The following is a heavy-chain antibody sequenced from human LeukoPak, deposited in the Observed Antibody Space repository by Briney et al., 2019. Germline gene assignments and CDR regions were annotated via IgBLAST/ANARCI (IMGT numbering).Heavy chain of an antibody. CDR2: IYPYTGAT. J-gene: IGHJ4*02. V-gene: IGHV1-2*02. D-gene: IGHD3-10*01. CDR3: ARDGPAQMVDFDY. Sequence: DSVKVSCKASGYTFSGTGWYLYWLRQAPGQGLECMGWIYPYTGATHYARKFQGRVAMTRDTSISTAYMELSRLRPDDTAVYYCARDGPAQMVDFDYWGQGTLVTVSS. CDR1: GYTFSGTGWY.